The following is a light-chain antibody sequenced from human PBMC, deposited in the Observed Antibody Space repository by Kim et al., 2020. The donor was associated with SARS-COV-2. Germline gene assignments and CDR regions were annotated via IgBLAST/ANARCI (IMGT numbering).Light chain of an antibody. J-gene: IGKJ2*01. CDR2: QAS. Sequence: ASVGDRVTIPCRASQIVETFLAWYQQKPGKAPDLLIYQASSLQIGVPSRFSGSGSGTEFTLTINSLQPDDFATYYCQHYIRFPYTFGQGTKVDIK. CDR1: QIVETF. V-gene: IGKV1-5*03. CDR3: QHYIRFPYT.